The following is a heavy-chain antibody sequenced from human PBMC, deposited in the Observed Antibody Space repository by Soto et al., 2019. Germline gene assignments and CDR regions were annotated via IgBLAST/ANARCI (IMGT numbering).Heavy chain of an antibody. Sequence: QVQLQESGPGLVKPSQTLSLTCTVSGGSISSGGYYWSWIRQHPGKGLEWIGYIYYSGSTYYNPFLKSRVTISVDTSKNQFSLKLSSVTAAVTAVYYCARYTNIVVVAGYWFDPWGQGTMVTVSS. J-gene: IGHJ5*02. D-gene: IGHD2-2*01. CDR2: IYYSGST. CDR3: ARYTNIVVVAGYWFDP. CDR1: GGSISSGGYY. V-gene: IGHV4-31*03.